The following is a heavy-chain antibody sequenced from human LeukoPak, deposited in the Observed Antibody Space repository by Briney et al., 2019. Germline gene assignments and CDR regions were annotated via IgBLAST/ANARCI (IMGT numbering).Heavy chain of an antibody. CDR2: IRYDGSNK. D-gene: IGHD3/OR15-3a*01. Sequence: PGGSLRLSCAASGFTFSSYGMHWVRQGPGKGLEWVAFIRYDGSNKYYADSVKGRFTISRDNSKNTMYLQMDSLRPEDTALYYCARDPEDLYFYTDVWGKGTTVTISS. J-gene: IGHJ6*03. CDR1: GFTFSSYG. V-gene: IGHV3-30*02. CDR3: ARDPEDLYFYTDV.